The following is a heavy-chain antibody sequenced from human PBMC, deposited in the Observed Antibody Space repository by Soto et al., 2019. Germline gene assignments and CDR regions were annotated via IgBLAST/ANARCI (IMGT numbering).Heavy chain of an antibody. Sequence: EVQLLESGGGLVQPGGSLRLSCAASGFTFSSYAMSWVRQAPGKGLEWVSAISGSGGSTYYADSVKGRFTISRDNSKNTLYRQMNSLRAEDTAVYYCAKDVGQWLNGFDYWGQGTLVTVSS. D-gene: IGHD6-19*01. V-gene: IGHV3-23*01. J-gene: IGHJ4*02. CDR3: AKDVGQWLNGFDY. CDR1: GFTFSSYA. CDR2: ISGSGGST.